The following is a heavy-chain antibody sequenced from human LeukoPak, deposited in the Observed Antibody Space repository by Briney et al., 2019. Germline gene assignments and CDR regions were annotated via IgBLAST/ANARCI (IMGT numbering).Heavy chain of an antibody. Sequence: PSETLSLTCTVSGVSISSSSYYWGWIRQPPGKGLEWIGSIYYSGSTYYNPSLKSRFTITVDTSKDQFSLKRSSVTAADTAVYYCASLRERSFYARGFDYWGQGTLVTVSS. CDR1: GVSISSSSYY. J-gene: IGHJ4*02. V-gene: IGHV4-39*01. CDR2: IYYSGST. D-gene: IGHD2-2*01. CDR3: ASLRERSFYARGFDY.